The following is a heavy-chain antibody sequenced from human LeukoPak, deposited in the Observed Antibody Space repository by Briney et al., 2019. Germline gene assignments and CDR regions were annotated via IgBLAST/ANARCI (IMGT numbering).Heavy chain of an antibody. CDR1: GGSISSYY. CDR2: IYYSGST. D-gene: IGHD3-3*02. Sequence: SETLSLTCTVSGGSISSYYWSWIRQPPGKGLEWIGYIYYSGSTNYNPSLKSRVTISVDTSKNQFSLKLSSVTAADTAVYYCARGSIASLLYFDYWGQGTLVTVSS. J-gene: IGHJ4*02. CDR3: ARGSIASLLYFDY. V-gene: IGHV4-59*01.